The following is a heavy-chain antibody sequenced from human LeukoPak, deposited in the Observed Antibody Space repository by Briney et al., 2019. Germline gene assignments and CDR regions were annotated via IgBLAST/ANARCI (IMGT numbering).Heavy chain of an antibody. CDR1: GFTFSSYA. CDR3: AKERTVTTRGSAFDF. D-gene: IGHD4-17*01. J-gene: IGHJ3*01. Sequence: PGGSLRLSCAASGFTFSSYAMSWVRQAPGKGLEWVSTISGSSDTTYYADSVKGRFTISRDSSRNTLYLQMNSLRVEDTAVYYCAKERTVTTRGSAFDFWGQGTLITVSS. V-gene: IGHV3-23*01. CDR2: ISGSSDTT.